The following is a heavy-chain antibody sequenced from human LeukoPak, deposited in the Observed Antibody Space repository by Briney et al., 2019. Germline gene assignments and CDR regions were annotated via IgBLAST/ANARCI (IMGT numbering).Heavy chain of an antibody. CDR2: INPSGGST. J-gene: IGHJ2*01. CDR3: ARDGYYDSSGYYANLYWYFDL. Sequence: ASVKVSCKASGYTFTSYYMHWVRQAPGQGLEWMGIINPSGGSTSYAQKFQGRVTMTRDTSTSTVYMELSSPRSEDTAVYYCARDGYYDSSGYYANLYWYFDLWGRGTLVAVSS. CDR1: GYTFTSYY. D-gene: IGHD3-22*01. V-gene: IGHV1-46*01.